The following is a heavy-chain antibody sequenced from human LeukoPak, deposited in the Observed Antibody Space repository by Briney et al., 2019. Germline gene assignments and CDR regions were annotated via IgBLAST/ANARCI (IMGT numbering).Heavy chain of an antibody. J-gene: IGHJ6*03. CDR2: IRYDGSNK. CDR3: AKGYSSSWYDYYYYMDV. CDR1: GFTFSSYG. Sequence: GGSLRLSCAASGFTFSSYGMHWVRQAPGKGLEWVAFIRYDGSNKYYADSVKGRFTISRDNSKNTLYLQMNSLRAEDTAVYYCAKGYSSSWYDYYYYMDVWGKGTTVTVSS. D-gene: IGHD6-13*01. V-gene: IGHV3-30*02.